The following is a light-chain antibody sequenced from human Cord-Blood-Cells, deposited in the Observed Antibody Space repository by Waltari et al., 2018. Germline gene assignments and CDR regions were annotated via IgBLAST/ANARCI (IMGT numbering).Light chain of an antibody. Sequence: DIQLTPSPSTLSASVGDRVTITCRASQSISSWLAWYQQKPGKAPKLLIYKASSLESGVPSRFSGSGSGTEFTLTISSLQPDDFATYYCQQYNSYSYTFGQGTELEIK. CDR3: QQYNSYSYT. CDR1: QSISSW. CDR2: KAS. V-gene: IGKV1-5*03. J-gene: IGKJ2*01.